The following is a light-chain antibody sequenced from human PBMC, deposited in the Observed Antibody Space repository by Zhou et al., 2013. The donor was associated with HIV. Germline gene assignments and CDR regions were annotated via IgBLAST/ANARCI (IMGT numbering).Light chain of an antibody. Sequence: EIVLTQSPATLSLSPGERATLSCRASQSIIRYLAWYQQKPGQPPRLLIYAGSTRGSGIPDRFSGSGSGTDFTLTISRLEPEDFAVYSCQQYTLSPWTFGQGTKVEI. V-gene: IGKV3-11*01. CDR1: QSIIRY. CDR2: AGS. CDR3: QQYTLSPWT. J-gene: IGKJ1*01.